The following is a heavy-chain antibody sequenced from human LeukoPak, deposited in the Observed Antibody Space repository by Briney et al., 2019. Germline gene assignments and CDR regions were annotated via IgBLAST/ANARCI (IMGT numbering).Heavy chain of an antibody. J-gene: IGHJ4*02. CDR2: ISAYNGNT. Sequence: ASVKVSCKASGYTFTNYYIHWVRQAPGQGLEWMGWISAYNGNTNYAQKLQGRVTMTTDTSTSTAYMELRSLRSDDTAVYYCARGRTAGDFDYWGQGTLVTVSS. V-gene: IGHV1-18*04. CDR1: GYTFTNYY. D-gene: IGHD1-26*01. CDR3: ARGRTAGDFDY.